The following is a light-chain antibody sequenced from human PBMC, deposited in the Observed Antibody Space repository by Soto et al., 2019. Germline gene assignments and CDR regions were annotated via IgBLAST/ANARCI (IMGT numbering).Light chain of an antibody. CDR1: QSVRSY. CDR3: RQYATSPRI. Sequence: PATVSGCPRQRATNVDITSQSVRSYLAWYQQKPGQAPRLLIYGTSNRATGIPDRFSCSGSGTDFSLTISSLEPGDLAVYYWRQYATSPRIFGLGTKVDIK. CDR2: GTS. V-gene: IGKV3-20*01. J-gene: IGKJ1*01.